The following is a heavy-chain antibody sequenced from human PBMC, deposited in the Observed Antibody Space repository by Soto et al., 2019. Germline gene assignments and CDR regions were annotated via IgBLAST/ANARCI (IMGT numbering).Heavy chain of an antibody. J-gene: IGHJ6*02. V-gene: IGHV5-51*01. CDR3: ARTKEGVRPYYYYGIDV. Sequence: GESLKISCKGSGYSFSNYWIGWVRQMPGKGLEWMGIIYPGESDTRYSPSFQGHVTISADRSISTAYLQWSSLKASDSAMYYCARTKEGVRPYYYYGIDVWGQGTTVTVSS. D-gene: IGHD3-10*01. CDR1: GYSFSNYW. CDR2: IYPGESDT.